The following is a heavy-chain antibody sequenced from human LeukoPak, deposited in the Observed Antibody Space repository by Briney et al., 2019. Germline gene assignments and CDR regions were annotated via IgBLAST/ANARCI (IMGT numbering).Heavy chain of an antibody. J-gene: IGHJ4*02. V-gene: IGHV4-34*01. Sequence: SETLSLTCAVYGGSFSGYYWSWIRQPPGKGLEWIGEINHSGSTNYNPPLKSRVTISVDTSKNQFSLKLSSVTAADTAVYYCARGFMVRGVITFDYWGQGTLVTVSS. CDR1: GGSFSGYY. CDR2: INHSGST. D-gene: IGHD3-10*01. CDR3: ARGFMVRGVITFDY.